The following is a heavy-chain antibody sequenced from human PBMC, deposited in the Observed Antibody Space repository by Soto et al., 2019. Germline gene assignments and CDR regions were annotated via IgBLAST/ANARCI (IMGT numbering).Heavy chain of an antibody. D-gene: IGHD2-2*02. CDR2: IVVGSGNT. Sequence: SVKVSCKASGFTLTSYAVQWVRQARGQRLEWIGCIVVGSGNTIYAQNFQDRVTITRDMSTSTASMERSSLRPEDTAVYYCAATSRRLRKCYYTGMKVWGQGTTVTFSS. V-gene: IGHV1-58*01. CDR3: AATSRRLRKCYYTGMKV. CDR1: GFTLTSYA. J-gene: IGHJ6*02.